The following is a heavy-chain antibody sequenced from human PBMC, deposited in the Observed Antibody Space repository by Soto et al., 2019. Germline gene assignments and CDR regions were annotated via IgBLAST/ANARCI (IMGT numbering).Heavy chain of an antibody. CDR1: GYTFTSYA. J-gene: IGHJ5*02. Sequence: ASVNVSCKASGYTFTSYAMHWVRQAPGQRLEWMGWINAGNGNTKYSQKFQGRVTITRDTSASTAYMELSSLRSEDTAVYYCATSHVYSSSPETENWFDPWGQGTLVTVSS. D-gene: IGHD6-6*01. CDR2: INAGNGNT. CDR3: ATSHVYSSSPETENWFDP. V-gene: IGHV1-3*01.